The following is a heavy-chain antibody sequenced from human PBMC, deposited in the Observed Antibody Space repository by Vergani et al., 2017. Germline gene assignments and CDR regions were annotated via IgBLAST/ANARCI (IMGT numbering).Heavy chain of an antibody. CDR3: TGYEGWGYYYYGMDV. V-gene: IGHV3-49*04. Sequence: EVQLVESGGGLVQPGRSLRLSCTASGFTFGDYAMSWVRQAPGKGLEWVGFIRSNAYGGTTEYGASVKGGFTISREDSTSIAYLQMNRLKTEDTAVYYWTGYEGWGYYYYGMDVWGQGTTVTVS. CDR2: IRSNAYGGTT. D-gene: IGHD3-16*01. J-gene: IGHJ6*02. CDR1: GFTFGDYA.